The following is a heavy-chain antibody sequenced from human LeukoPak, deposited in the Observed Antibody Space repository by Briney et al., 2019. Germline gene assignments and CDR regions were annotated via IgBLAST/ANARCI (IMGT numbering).Heavy chain of an antibody. CDR3: ARTLSSGWTHFDY. J-gene: IGHJ4*02. CDR1: GYTFTSNY. CDR2: INAGNGNT. D-gene: IGHD6-19*01. Sequence: ASVKVSCKASGYTFTSNYIHWVRQAPGQGLEWMGWINAGNGNTKYSQKFQDTVTITRDTSASTAYMELSSLRSEDTAVYYCARTLSSGWTHFDYWGQGTLVTVSS. V-gene: IGHV1-3*01.